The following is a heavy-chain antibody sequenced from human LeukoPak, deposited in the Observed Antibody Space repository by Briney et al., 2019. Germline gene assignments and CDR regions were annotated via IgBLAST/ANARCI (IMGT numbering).Heavy chain of an antibody. D-gene: IGHD3-3*01. CDR2: IYYSGTT. Sequence: SETLSLTCTVSGGSISSSTYYWGWIRQATAKGLEWIGNIYYSGTTFYNPSLKSRVTISVDTSKNQFSLRLSSVTAADTAVYFCARRSEWFPKHWFDPWGQGTLVTVSS. J-gene: IGHJ5*02. CDR1: GGSISSSTYY. V-gene: IGHV4-39*01. CDR3: ARRSEWFPKHWFDP.